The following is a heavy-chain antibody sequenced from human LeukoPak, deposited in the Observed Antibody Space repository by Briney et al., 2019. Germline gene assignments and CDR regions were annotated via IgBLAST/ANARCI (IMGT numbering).Heavy chain of an antibody. CDR3: ARAVDRDWFDP. J-gene: IGHJ5*02. Sequence: SETLSHTCTVSGGSVSSGSYYWSWIRQPPGKGLEWIGYIYYSGSTNYNPSLKSRVTISVDTSKNQFSLKLSSVTAADTAVYYCARAVDRDWFDPWGQGTLVTVSS. V-gene: IGHV4-61*01. D-gene: IGHD1-14*01. CDR2: IYYSGST. CDR1: GGSVSSGSYY.